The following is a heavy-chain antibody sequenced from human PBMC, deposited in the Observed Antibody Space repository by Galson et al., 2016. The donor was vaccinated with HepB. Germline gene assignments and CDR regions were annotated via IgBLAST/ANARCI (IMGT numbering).Heavy chain of an antibody. CDR1: GFTSEFTADFSFGSYP. J-gene: IGHJ3*01. CDR2: INSFGDFT. CDR3: AREGYSSAHCGAFDF. V-gene: IGHV3-23*01. Sequence: SLRLSCAASGFTSEFTADFSFGSYPMTWVRQAPGKGLEWVSTINSFGDFTHYADSVKGRFTISRDNSKNKLYLQMNRLRADDTAPSLCAREGYSSAHCGAFDFWGRGTVVAVSS. D-gene: IGHD2-15*01.